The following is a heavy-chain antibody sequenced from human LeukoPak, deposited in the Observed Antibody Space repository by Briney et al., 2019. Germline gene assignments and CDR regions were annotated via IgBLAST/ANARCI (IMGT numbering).Heavy chain of an antibody. CDR3: ARGNARTGKRWYFDL. Sequence: SETLSLTCTVSGGSISDYYWSWIRQPPGKGRECIGYVYSGSTSYSPSLKSRVSISVDTSRNQFSLRLSSVTAADTAVYYCARGNARTGKRWYFDLWGRGTLVTVSS. D-gene: IGHD3/OR15-3a*01. J-gene: IGHJ2*01. V-gene: IGHV4-59*01. CDR1: GGSISDYY. CDR2: VYSGST.